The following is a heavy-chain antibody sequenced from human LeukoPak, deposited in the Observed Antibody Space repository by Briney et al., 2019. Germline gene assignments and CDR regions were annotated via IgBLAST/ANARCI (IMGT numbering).Heavy chain of an antibody. CDR1: GGTFSSYA. CDR2: IIPILGIA. D-gene: IGHD3-10*01. CDR3: ARDSGRGRFDY. J-gene: IGHJ4*02. Sequence: GASVTVSCKASGGTFSSYAISWVRQAPGQGLEWMGRIIPILGIANYAQKFQGRVTITADKSTSTAYMELSSLRSEDTAVYYCARDSGRGRFDYWGQGTLVTVSS. V-gene: IGHV1-69*04.